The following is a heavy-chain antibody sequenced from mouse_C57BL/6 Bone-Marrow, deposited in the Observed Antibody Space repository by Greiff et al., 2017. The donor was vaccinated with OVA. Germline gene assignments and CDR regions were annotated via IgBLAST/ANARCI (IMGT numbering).Heavy chain of an antibody. D-gene: IGHD1-1*01. Sequence: EVQLQQSGPVLVKPGASVKMSCKASGYTFTDYYMNWVKQSHGKSLEWIGVINPYNGGTSYNQKFKGKATLTVDKSSSTAYMELNSLTSEDSAVYYCARDYGSCYWYFDGWGTGTTVTVSS. CDR2: INPYNGGT. CDR1: GYTFTDYY. V-gene: IGHV1-19*01. CDR3: ARDYGSCYWYFDG. J-gene: IGHJ1*03.